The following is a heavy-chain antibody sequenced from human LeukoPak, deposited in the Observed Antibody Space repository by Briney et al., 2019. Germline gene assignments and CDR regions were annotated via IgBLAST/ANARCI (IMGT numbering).Heavy chain of an antibody. Sequence: GGSLRLSCAASGFTFGSYAMSWVRQAPGKGLEWVSAISGSGGSTYYADSVKGRFTISRDNSKNTLYLQMNSLRAEDTAVYYCAKVGSAGWFGELSFDYWGQGTLVTVSS. CDR2: ISGSGGST. J-gene: IGHJ4*02. CDR1: GFTFGSYA. V-gene: IGHV3-23*01. D-gene: IGHD3-10*01. CDR3: AKVGSAGWFGELSFDY.